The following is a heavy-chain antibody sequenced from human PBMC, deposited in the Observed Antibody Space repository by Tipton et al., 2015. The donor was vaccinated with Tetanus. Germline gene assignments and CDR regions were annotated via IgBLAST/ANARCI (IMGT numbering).Heavy chain of an antibody. D-gene: IGHD4-17*01. V-gene: IGHV4-34*01. Sequence: TLSLTCAVYGGSFSGYYWSWIRQPPGKGLEWIGEINHSGSTNYNPSLKSRVTISVDTSKNQFSLKLSSVTAADTAVYYCARIDYGDYTEYWGQGTLVTVSS. CDR2: INHSGST. J-gene: IGHJ4*02. CDR1: GGSFSGYY. CDR3: ARIDYGDYTEY.